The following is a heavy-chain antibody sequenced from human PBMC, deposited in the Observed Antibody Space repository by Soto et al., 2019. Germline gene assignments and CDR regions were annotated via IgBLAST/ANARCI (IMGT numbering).Heavy chain of an antibody. CDR3: ARVRRGLNYYYGMDV. J-gene: IGHJ6*02. D-gene: IGHD3-10*01. V-gene: IGHV4-4*02. Sequence: XGTLSLTCAVSGGSISCSNRWSCVRQPPGKGLEWIGEIYHSGSTNYNPSLKGRVTISVDKSKNQFSLKLSSVTAADTAVYYCARVRRGLNYYYGMDVWGQGTTVTVPS. CDR1: GGSISCSNR. CDR2: IYHSGST.